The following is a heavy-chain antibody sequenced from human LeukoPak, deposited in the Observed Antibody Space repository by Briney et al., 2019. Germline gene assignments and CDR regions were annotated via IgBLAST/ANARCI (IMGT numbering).Heavy chain of an antibody. J-gene: IGHJ6*02. Sequence: SQTLSLTCAISGDSVSSNSAAWNWIRQSPSRGLEWLGRTYYRSKWYNDYAVSVKSRITINPDTSENQFSLQLNSVTPEDTAVYYCARDLTLSKLQLLKVGYGMDVWGQGTTVTVSS. D-gene: IGHD2-2*01. V-gene: IGHV6-1*01. CDR1: GDSVSSNSAA. CDR3: ARDLTLSKLQLLKVGYGMDV. CDR2: TYYRSKWYN.